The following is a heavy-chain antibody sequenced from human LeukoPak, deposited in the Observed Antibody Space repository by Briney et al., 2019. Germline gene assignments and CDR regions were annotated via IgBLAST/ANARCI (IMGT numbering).Heavy chain of an antibody. Sequence: PSETLSLTCTVSGGSISSSSCYWGWIRQPPGKGLEWIGSIYYSGSTYYNPSLKSRVTISVDTSKNQFSLKLSSVTAADTAVYYCARHEDTAMVAPGAFDIWGQGTMVTVSS. J-gene: IGHJ3*02. V-gene: IGHV4-39*01. CDR2: IYYSGST. CDR1: GGSISSSSCY. D-gene: IGHD5-18*01. CDR3: ARHEDTAMVAPGAFDI.